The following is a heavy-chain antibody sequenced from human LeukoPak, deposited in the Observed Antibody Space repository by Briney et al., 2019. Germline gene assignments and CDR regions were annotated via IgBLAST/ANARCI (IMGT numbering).Heavy chain of an antibody. V-gene: IGHV3-23*01. CDR2: ISNSGANT. CDR3: AQDRYSSPAGY. D-gene: IGHD6-19*01. CDR1: GFTFSSSP. Sequence: GGSLRLSCAASGFTFSSSPMSWVRQAPGKGLEWVSGISNSGANTYYADAVKGRFTISGDNSKTTLYLYMNSLGVEDTAVYYCAQDRYSSPAGYWGQGTLVTVSS. J-gene: IGHJ4*02.